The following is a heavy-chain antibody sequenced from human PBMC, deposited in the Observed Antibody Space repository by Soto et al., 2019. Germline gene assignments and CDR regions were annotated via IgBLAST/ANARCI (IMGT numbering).Heavy chain of an antibody. CDR1: GSTCSSYG. D-gene: IGHD6-13*01. CDR2: ISYDGSNK. V-gene: IGHV3-30*18. J-gene: IGHJ6*02. Sequence: PGGSLRLSCAASGSTCSSYGMHWVRQAPGKGLEWVAVISYDGSNKYYADSVKGRFTISRDNSKNTLYLQMNSLRAEDTAVYYCAKDLGSSWYGAYYYYYYGMDVWGQGTTVTVSS. CDR3: AKDLGSSWYGAYYYYYYGMDV.